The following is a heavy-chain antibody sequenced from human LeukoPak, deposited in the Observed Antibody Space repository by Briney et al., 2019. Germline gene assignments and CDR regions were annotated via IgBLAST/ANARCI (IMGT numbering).Heavy chain of an antibody. CDR1: GGSFSGYY. CDR3: ARDLRGYSYGGDGY. V-gene: IGHV4-34*01. D-gene: IGHD5-18*01. Sequence: SETLSLTCAVYGGSFSGYYWSWIRQPPGKGLEWIGEINHSGSTNYNPSLKSRVTISVDTSKNQSSLKLSSVTAADTAVYYCARDLRGYSYGGDGYWGQGTLVTVSS. J-gene: IGHJ4*02. CDR2: INHSGST.